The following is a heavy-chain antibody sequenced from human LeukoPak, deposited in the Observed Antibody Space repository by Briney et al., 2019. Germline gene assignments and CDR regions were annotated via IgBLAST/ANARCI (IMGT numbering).Heavy chain of an antibody. D-gene: IGHD3-9*01. Sequence: GGSLRLSCAASGFTFSSYGMHWVRQAPGKGLEWVAVISNDGSNKYYADSVKGRFTISRDNSKNKLYLQMNSLRAEDTAVYYCAKWGDYDILTGYYVSDFWGQGTLVTVSS. V-gene: IGHV3-30*18. CDR2: ISNDGSNK. J-gene: IGHJ4*02. CDR3: AKWGDYDILTGYYVSDF. CDR1: GFTFSSYG.